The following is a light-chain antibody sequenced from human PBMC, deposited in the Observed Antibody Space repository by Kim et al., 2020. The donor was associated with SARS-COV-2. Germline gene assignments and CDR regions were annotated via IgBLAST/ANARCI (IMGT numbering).Light chain of an antibody. CDR1: QSVSSSY. Sequence: EIVLTQSPGTLSLSPGERATLSCRASQSVSSSYLAWYQQKPDQAPRLLIYGASSRATGIPDRFSGSGSGTDFTLTISRLEPEDFAVYYCQLYGSSPFTFGPGTKVDIK. J-gene: IGKJ3*01. V-gene: IGKV3-20*01. CDR3: QLYGSSPFT. CDR2: GAS.